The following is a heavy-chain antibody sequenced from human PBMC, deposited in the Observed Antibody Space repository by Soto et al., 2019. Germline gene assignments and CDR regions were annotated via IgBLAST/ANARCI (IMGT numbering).Heavy chain of an antibody. CDR1: GGSISSGDYY. D-gene: IGHD5-12*01. J-gene: IGHJ4*02. CDR3: ARDLGHYSGYDFRY. Sequence: QVQLQESGPGLVKPSQTLSLTCTVSGGSISSGDYYWSWIRQPPGKGLEWIGYIYYSGSTYYNPSLKSPITXXVXTXXNPFSLKLSSVTAADTAVYYCARDLGHYSGYDFRYWGQGTLVTVSS. V-gene: IGHV4-30-4*01. CDR2: IYYSGST.